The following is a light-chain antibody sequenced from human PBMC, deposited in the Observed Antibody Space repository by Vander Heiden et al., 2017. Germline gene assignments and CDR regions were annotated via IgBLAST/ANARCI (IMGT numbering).Light chain of an antibody. Sequence: DIHMTQSPSSLSASVGDRVTITCRASQSICNYLDWYQQKPGKAPQPLIYAASSLQSGVPSKFSGSGSGTDFTLTISSLQPEDSATYYCQQYNSNPLTFGGGTKVEIK. J-gene: IGKJ4*02. CDR3: QQYNSNPLT. V-gene: IGKV1-16*02. CDR2: AAS. CDR1: QSICNY.